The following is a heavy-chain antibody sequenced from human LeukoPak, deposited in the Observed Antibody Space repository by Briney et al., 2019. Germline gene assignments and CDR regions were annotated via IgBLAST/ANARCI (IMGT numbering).Heavy chain of an antibody. J-gene: IGHJ4*02. CDR3: GRDKAASIAASHDY. Sequence: GGSLRLSCSASGFTFSSYSMNWVRQAPGKGLEWVSSIGSSSSYIYYADSVKGRFTISRDNAKNSLYLQMNSLRAEDTAVYYCGRDKAASIAASHDYWGQGTLVTVSS. CDR2: IGSSSSYI. V-gene: IGHV3-21*01. CDR1: GFTFSSYS. D-gene: IGHD6-6*01.